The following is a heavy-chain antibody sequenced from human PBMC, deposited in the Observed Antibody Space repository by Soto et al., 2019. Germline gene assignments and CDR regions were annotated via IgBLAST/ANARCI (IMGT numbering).Heavy chain of an antibody. CDR2: ISAYNGNT. CDR3: ARAGDCISTSCQGWFDP. V-gene: IGHV1-18*01. Sequence: QVQLVQSGAEVKKPGASVKVSCKASGYTFTSYGISWVQQAPGQGLEWMGWISAYNGNTNYAQKLQGRVTMTTDTSTSTAYMELRSLRSDDTAVYYCARAGDCISTSCQGWFDPWGQGTLVTVSS. D-gene: IGHD2-2*01. CDR1: GYTFTSYG. J-gene: IGHJ5*02.